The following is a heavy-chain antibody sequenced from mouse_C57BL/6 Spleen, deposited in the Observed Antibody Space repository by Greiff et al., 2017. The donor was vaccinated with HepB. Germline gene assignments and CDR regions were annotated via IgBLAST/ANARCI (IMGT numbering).Heavy chain of an antibody. CDR1: GFSLTSYG. CDR3: ASTAQATCWFAY. Sequence: QVQLQQSGPGLVAPSQSLSITCTVSGFSLTSYGVHWVGQPPGKGLEWLVVIWSAGSTTYNSALKSRMSNRKNNSKRQVFLKMNSRQTDDTAMDYCASTAQATCWFAYWGQGTLVTVSA. D-gene: IGHD3-2*02. V-gene: IGHV2-6*03. J-gene: IGHJ3*01. CDR2: IWSAGST.